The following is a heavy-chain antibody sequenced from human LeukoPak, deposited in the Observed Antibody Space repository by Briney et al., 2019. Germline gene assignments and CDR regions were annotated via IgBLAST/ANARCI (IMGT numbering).Heavy chain of an antibody. V-gene: IGHV3-7*03. J-gene: IGHJ3*02. Sequence: GSLRLSCAASGFTFSTYRMSWVRQAPGKGLEWVANIKQDGSEKHYVDSVKGRFTISRDNSNNTLYLQMNSLRAEDTAVYYCAKAGDNSDNYGAFDIWGQGTMVTVSS. CDR2: IKQDGSEK. CDR3: AKAGDNSDNYGAFDI. D-gene: IGHD3-22*01. CDR1: GFTFSTYR.